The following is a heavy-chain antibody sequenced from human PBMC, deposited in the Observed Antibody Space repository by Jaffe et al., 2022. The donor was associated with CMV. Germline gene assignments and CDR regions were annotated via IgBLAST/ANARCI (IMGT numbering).Heavy chain of an antibody. J-gene: IGHJ4*02. CDR3: ARHGEWDQLNFHY. Sequence: QLLLQESGPGLVKPSETLSLTCTVSGGFISSRSYYWGWIRQTPGKGLEWIASIYYSGSPYYNPSLKSRVSISVDTSKNQFSLKLTSVTAADAAVYYCARHGEWDQLNFHYWGQGTLVTVSS. CDR2: IYYSGSP. D-gene: IGHD1-26*01. V-gene: IGHV4-39*01. CDR1: GGFISSRSYY.